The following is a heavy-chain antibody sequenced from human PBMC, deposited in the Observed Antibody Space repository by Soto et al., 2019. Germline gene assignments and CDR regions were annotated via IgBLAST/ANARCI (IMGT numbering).Heavy chain of an antibody. CDR2: ISSSSNSI. CDR1: GFTFSRYS. D-gene: IGHD1-26*01. Sequence: GGSLRLSCAASGFTFSRYSMNWVRQAPGKGLEWVSYISSSSNSIYYADSVKGRFTISRDNAKNSLHLQMNSLRAEDTAVYYCANPVECSTNSYIRWGQGTLVTVSS. CDR3: ANPVECSTNSYIR. J-gene: IGHJ4*02. V-gene: IGHV3-48*01.